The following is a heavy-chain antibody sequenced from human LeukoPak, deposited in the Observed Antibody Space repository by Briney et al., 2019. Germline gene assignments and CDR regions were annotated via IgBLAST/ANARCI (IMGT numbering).Heavy chain of an antibody. V-gene: IGHV4-59*01. CDR2: IYYSGST. D-gene: IGHD2-15*01. CDR3: ARGGHCSGGSCYSPFYYGMDV. CDR1: GGSISSYY. Sequence: SETLSLTCTVSGGSISSYYWSWIRQPPGKGLEWIGYIYYSGSTNYNPSLKSRVTISVDTSKNQFSLKLSSVTAADTAVYYCARGGHCSGGSCYSPFYYGMDVWGQGTTVTVSS. J-gene: IGHJ6*02.